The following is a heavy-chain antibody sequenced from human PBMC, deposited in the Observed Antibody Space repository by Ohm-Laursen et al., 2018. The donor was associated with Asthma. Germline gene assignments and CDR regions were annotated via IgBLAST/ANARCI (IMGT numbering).Heavy chain of an antibody. Sequence: SLRLSCTASGFTFSGSWMIWVRQAPGKGLQWLAFIKPDGSQTYYADSMEGRFSISRDNSKNTLYLQMNSLRAEDTAVYYCAKDALVDYYDSSGYLYGGYWGQGTLVTVSS. D-gene: IGHD3-22*01. J-gene: IGHJ4*02. V-gene: IGHV3-7*03. CDR3: AKDALVDYYDSSGYLYGGY. CDR2: IKPDGSQT. CDR1: GFTFSGSW.